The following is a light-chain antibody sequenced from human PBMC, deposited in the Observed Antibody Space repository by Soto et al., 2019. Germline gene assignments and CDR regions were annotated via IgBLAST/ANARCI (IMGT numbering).Light chain of an antibody. Sequence: HSALTQPASVSGSPGQSITISCTGTSSDVRGYNYVSWYQQHPGKAPKLMIYDVSNRPSGVSNRFSGSKSGNTASLTISGLQAEDEADYYCSSYTSSSTLLYVFGTGTKLTVL. J-gene: IGLJ1*01. CDR2: DVS. CDR1: SSDVRGYNY. V-gene: IGLV2-14*01. CDR3: SSYTSSSTLLYV.